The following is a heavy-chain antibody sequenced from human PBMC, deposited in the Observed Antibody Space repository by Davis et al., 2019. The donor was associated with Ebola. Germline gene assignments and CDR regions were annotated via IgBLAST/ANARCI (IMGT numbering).Heavy chain of an antibody. V-gene: IGHV3-48*03. CDR3: AREADSGGFRFDY. CDR2: ISDRGLTK. J-gene: IGHJ4*02. Sequence: GGSLRLSCAASGFIFSSYEMIWVRQAPGKGLEWVSYISDRGLTKYYSDSVKGRFTISRDNAENSLYLEMNSLRAEDTAVYYCAREADSGGFRFDYWGRGILVTVSS. CDR1: GFIFSSYE. D-gene: IGHD5-12*01.